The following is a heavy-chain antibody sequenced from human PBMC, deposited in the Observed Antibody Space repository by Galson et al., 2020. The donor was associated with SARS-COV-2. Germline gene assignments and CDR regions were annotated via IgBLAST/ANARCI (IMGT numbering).Heavy chain of an antibody. CDR1: GGSISSSSYY. CDR3: ARISAVRYFDWSLKYNWFDP. Sequence: SETLSLTCTVSGGSISSSSYYWGWIRQPPGKGLEWIGSISYSGSTYYNPSLKSRVTISVDTSKNQFSLKLSSVTAADTAVYYCARISAVRYFDWSLKYNWFDPWGQGTLVTVSS. V-gene: IGHV4-39*07. J-gene: IGHJ5*02. D-gene: IGHD3-9*01. CDR2: ISYSGST.